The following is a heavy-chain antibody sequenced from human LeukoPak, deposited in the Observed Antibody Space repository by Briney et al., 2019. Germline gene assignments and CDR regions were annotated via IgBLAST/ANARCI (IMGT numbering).Heavy chain of an antibody. CDR2: IYHSGST. V-gene: IGHV4-30-2*01. D-gene: IGHD5-24*01. CDR3: AGEMATGEGYFDL. J-gene: IGHJ2*01. CDR1: GGSISSGGYY. Sequence: TLSLTCTVSGGSISSGGYYWSWIRQPPGKGLEWIGYIYHSGSTYYNPSLKSRVTISVDRSKNQFSLKLSSVTAEDTAVYYCAGEMATGEGYFDLWGRGTLVTVSS.